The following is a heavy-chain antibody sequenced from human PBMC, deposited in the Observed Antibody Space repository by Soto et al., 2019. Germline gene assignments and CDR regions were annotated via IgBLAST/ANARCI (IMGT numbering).Heavy chain of an antibody. J-gene: IGHJ4*02. CDR1: GYTFASYA. CDR3: TRDPPAPDY. V-gene: IGHV1-18*01. CDR2: ISAYNGNT. Sequence: QVQLVKSGAEVKKPGASVKVSCKASGYTFASYAIIWMRQAPGQGLEWMVWISAYNGNTNYARKLQGRVTMTTDTSTRTAYMELRSLRSDATAVYYCTRDPPAPDYWGKGTLVTVSS.